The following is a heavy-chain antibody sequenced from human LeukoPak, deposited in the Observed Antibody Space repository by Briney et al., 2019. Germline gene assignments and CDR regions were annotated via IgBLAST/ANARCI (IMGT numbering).Heavy chain of an antibody. Sequence: SETLSLTCTVSVGSISSYYWSWIRQPAGKGLEWIGRIYTSGSTNYNPSLKSRVTMSVDTSKNQFSLKLSSVTAADTAVYYCARESNWNDPFDIWGQGTMVTVSS. J-gene: IGHJ3*02. CDR3: ARESNWNDPFDI. V-gene: IGHV4-4*07. D-gene: IGHD1-1*01. CDR2: IYTSGST. CDR1: VGSISSYY.